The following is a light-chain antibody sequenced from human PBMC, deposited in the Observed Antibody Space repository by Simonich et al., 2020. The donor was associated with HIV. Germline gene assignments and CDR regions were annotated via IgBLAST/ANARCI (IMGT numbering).Light chain of an antibody. Sequence: DIVMTQSPLSLPVTLGQPASISCRSSQSLVHSDGNPYLNWYHQRPGQSPRRLIYKVSNRDSGVPDRFSGSGSDTDFTLKISRVEAEDVGIYYCMQGTLWWTFGQGTKVEIK. CDR2: KVS. CDR3: MQGTLWWT. V-gene: IGKV2-30*02. J-gene: IGKJ1*01. CDR1: QSLVHSDGNPY.